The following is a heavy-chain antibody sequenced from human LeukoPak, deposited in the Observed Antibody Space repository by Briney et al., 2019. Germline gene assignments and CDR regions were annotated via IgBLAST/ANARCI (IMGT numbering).Heavy chain of an antibody. CDR3: ARGGTYGSHALYFDY. Sequence: GASVKVSCKASGYTFTSYYMHWVRQAPGQGLEWMGIINPSGGSTSYAQKFQGRVTMARDMSTSTVYMELSSLRSEDTAVYYCARGGTYGSHALYFDYWGQGTLVTVSS. CDR1: GYTFTSYY. CDR2: INPSGGST. J-gene: IGHJ4*02. V-gene: IGHV1-46*01. D-gene: IGHD3-10*01.